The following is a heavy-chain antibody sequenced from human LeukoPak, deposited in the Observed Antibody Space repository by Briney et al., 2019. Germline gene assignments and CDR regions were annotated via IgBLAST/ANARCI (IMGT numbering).Heavy chain of an antibody. CDR1: GYSISSGYY. CDR3: ARDRNRHISSPYGHYFDY. V-gene: IGHV4-38-2*02. J-gene: IGHJ4*02. CDR2: IYHSGST. D-gene: IGHD6-6*01. Sequence: PSETLSLTCTVSGYSISSGYYWGWTRQPPGKGLEWIGSIYHSGSTYYNPSLKSRVTISVDTSKNQFFLKLSSVTAADTAVYYCARDRNRHISSPYGHYFDYWGQGTLVTVSS.